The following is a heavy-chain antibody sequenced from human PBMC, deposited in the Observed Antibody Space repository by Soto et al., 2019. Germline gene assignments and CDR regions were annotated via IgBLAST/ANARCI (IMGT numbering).Heavy chain of an antibody. V-gene: IGHV4-30-2*01. J-gene: IGHJ4*02. Sequence: SETLSLTCAVSGGSISSGGYSWSWIRQPPGKGLEWIGYIYHSGSTYYNPSLKSQVTISVDRSKNQFSLKLSSVTAADTAVYYCGGLEGYSSSPYYFDYWGQGTLVTVSS. CDR2: IYHSGST. CDR1: GGSISSGGYS. CDR3: GGLEGYSSSPYYFDY. D-gene: IGHD6-6*01.